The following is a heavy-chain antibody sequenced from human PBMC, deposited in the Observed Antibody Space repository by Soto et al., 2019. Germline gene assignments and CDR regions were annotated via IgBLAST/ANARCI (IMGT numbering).Heavy chain of an antibody. CDR3: ARAHAPTLPFDY. V-gene: IGHV4-59*01. J-gene: IGHJ4*01. Sequence: NPSETLSLTCSVSGGSISGSYWSWIRQSPGKGLEWLGFIFHSGNAKYNPSLKSRVTISIDTSKSQFSLSLDSVTAADTAVYFCARAHAPTLPFDYWGLGTLVTVSS. CDR1: GGSISGSY. CDR2: IFHSGNA. D-gene: IGHD2-15*01.